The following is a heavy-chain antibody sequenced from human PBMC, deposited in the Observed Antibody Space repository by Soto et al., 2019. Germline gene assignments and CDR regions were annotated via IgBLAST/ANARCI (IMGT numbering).Heavy chain of an antibody. CDR3: AMVDNYVTPTPQDV. CDR2: SSPYSGNT. Sequence: QVQLVQSGDEVRKPGSSVKVSCKASGYIFVNYGIAWVRQAPGQGLEWMGWSSPYSGNTQYASKVQGRLTMXTXTXXSTAYMDLGSLTSDDTAVYYCAMVDNYVTPTPQDVWGQGTTVTVSS. D-gene: IGHD3-16*01. CDR1: GYIFVNYG. J-gene: IGHJ6*02. V-gene: IGHV1-18*01.